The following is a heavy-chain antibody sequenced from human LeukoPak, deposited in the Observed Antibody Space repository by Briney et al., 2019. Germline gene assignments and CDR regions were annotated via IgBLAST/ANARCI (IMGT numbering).Heavy chain of an antibody. Sequence: SETLSLTCSVSGHSISGYYWSWIRQPPGKGLQWIAYIYYSGSTSYNPSLKGRITTPFDMSKNQSSRRLPAVTPADTAVYSCARHYSSDAYPLDYWGQGTLVTVSS. D-gene: IGHD2-15*01. CDR1: GHSISGYY. V-gene: IGHV4-59*08. CDR3: ARHYSSDAYPLDY. J-gene: IGHJ4*02. CDR2: IYYSGST.